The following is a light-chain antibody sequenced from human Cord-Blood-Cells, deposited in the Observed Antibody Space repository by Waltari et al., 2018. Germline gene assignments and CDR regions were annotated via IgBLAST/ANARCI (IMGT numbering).Light chain of an antibody. CDR1: QSISSY. J-gene: IGKJ4*01. CDR2: AAS. V-gene: IGKV1-39*01. Sequence: DIQMTQSPSSLSASVGDRVTITCRASQSISSYLNWYQQKQGKAPKLLIYAASSLQSGVPSRFSVSGSGTDFTLTISSLQPEDFATYFCQQSYSTPQALTFGGGTKVEIK. CDR3: QQSYSTPQALT.